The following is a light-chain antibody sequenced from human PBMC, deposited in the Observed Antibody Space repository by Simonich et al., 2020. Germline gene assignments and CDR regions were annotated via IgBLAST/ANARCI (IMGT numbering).Light chain of an antibody. CDR2: YES. V-gene: IGLV3-21*04. CDR1: NIGSKS. J-gene: IGLJ3*02. Sequence: SYVLTQPPSVSVAPGKTARITWGGNNIGSKSVHWYQQKPGQAPVLGVYYESDRPSGLPERFSGSNSGNTATLTISRVEAGDEADYYCQVWDSSSDHWVFGGGTKLTVL. CDR3: QVWDSSSDHWV.